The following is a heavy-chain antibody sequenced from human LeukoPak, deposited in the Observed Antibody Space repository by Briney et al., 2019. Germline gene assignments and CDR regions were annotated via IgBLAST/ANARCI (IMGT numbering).Heavy chain of an antibody. D-gene: IGHD2-15*01. CDR1: SGSISSTYF. V-gene: IGHV4-39*07. J-gene: IGHJ3*02. CDR2: MYYRGKT. Sequence: SETLSLTCTVSSGSISSTYFWGWIRQSPGKELEWIGSMYYRGKTYYNPSLQSRVSISVDTSKNQFYLKLTSVTAADTAVYYCARAPSWSLGFDIWGQGTMVTVSS. CDR3: ARAPSWSLGFDI.